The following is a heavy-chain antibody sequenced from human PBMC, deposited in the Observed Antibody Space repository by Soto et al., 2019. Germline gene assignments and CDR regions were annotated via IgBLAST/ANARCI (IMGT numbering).Heavy chain of an antibody. CDR1: GYTFSTHG. J-gene: IGHJ3*01. CDR2: ITPYNGNT. Sequence: QVQLVQSGPEVKKPGASVKVSCRASGYTFSTHGLSWVRQAPGQGREWMGWITPYNGNTNYEQKLRGRLTMTTDTSTNTGYMEVRSLRSDDTAVYYCARFRDCTGSTCDPSFGFDLWGPGTVVTVSS. CDR3: ARFRDCTGSTCDPSFGFDL. V-gene: IGHV1-18*01. D-gene: IGHD2-8*02.